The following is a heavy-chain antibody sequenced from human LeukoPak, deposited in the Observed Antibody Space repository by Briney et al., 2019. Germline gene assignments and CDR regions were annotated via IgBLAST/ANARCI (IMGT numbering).Heavy chain of an antibody. CDR3: ASGEWEPLDYYGMDV. CDR1: GFTFSSYS. J-gene: IGHJ6*02. V-gene: IGHV3-48*02. CDR2: ISSSSSTI. Sequence: GGSLRLSCAASGFTFSSYSMDWVRQAPGKGLEWVSYISSSSSTIYYADSVKGRFTISRDNAKNSLYLQMNSLRDEDTAVYYCASGEWEPLDYYGMDVWGQGTTVTVSS. D-gene: IGHD1-26*01.